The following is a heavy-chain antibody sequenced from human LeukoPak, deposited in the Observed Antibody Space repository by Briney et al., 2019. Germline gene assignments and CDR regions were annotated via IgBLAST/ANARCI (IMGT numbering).Heavy chain of an antibody. CDR2: MSPKTGDR. D-gene: IGHD2-15*01. J-gene: IGHJ5*02. CDR1: GYSFSNFH. Sequence: ASVKISCKASGYSFSNFHINWVRQASGQGLEWIGWMSPKTGDRGYALKFQGRVTMTSDTSEGTVYMEVHSLTSDDSAVYYCARTPPKGHIDTWGQGTMVTVSS. CDR3: ARTPPKGHIDT. V-gene: IGHV1-8*01.